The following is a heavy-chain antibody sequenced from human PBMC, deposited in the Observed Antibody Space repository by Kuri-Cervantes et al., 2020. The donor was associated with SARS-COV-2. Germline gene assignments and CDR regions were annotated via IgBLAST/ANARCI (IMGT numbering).Heavy chain of an antibody. V-gene: IGHV4-31*03. CDR2: IYYSGST. D-gene: IGHD4/OR15-4a*01. Sequence: CTVSGCSISSWGYYWSWIRQHPGKGLEWIGYIYYSGSTFYNPSIMSRVTISVVTSQNQFSLKLASVTVADTAVSYCARVDYAGNYYYYGTGVWGQGTTVTVSS. CDR3: ARVDYAGNYYYYGTGV. CDR1: GCSISSWGYY. J-gene: IGHJ6*02.